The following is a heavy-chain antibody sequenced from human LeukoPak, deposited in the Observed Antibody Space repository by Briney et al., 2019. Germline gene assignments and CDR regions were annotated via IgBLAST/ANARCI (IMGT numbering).Heavy chain of an antibody. CDR1: GFTFNTYA. J-gene: IGHJ4*02. V-gene: IGHV3-23*01. Sequence: GGSLRLSCAASGFTFNTYAMSWVRQAPGKGLEWVSTVSGSGDTTYYADSVRGRFTISRDNSKNTLYLQMNSLRAEDTAVYYCAKDAGSGSPDYFDYWGQGTLVTVSS. CDR2: VSGSGDTT. D-gene: IGHD3-10*01. CDR3: AKDAGSGSPDYFDY.